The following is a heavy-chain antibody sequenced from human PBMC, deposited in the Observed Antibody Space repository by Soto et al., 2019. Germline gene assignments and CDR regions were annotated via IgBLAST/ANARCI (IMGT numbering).Heavy chain of an antibody. D-gene: IGHD7-27*01. Sequence: RRLSCVASGFIFNNYWMHWVRQAPGKGLVWVSRISGDGTTTTYADFVRGRFTVSRDNAKNTLFLQMDSLGADDTAVYYCTRGGTTTSNWGLFDYWGQGALVTVSS. CDR3: TRGGTTTSNWGLFDY. CDR2: ISGDGTTT. V-gene: IGHV3-74*01. J-gene: IGHJ4*02. CDR1: GFIFNNYW.